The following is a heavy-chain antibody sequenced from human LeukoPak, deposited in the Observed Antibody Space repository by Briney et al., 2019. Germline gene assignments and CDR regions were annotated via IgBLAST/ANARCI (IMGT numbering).Heavy chain of an antibody. Sequence: GGSLRLSCAASGFSFSTHSMTWVRLAPGKGLEWLSFISISGSSRHYADSVKGRFTISRDNAENSVYLQMNSLRTEDTAVYYCARGGVPHYSDNTGYFFGQFWGQGTRVTVSS. CDR2: ISISGSSR. V-gene: IGHV3-48*04. D-gene: IGHD3-22*01. CDR3: ARGGVPHYSDNTGYFFGQF. CDR1: GFSFSTHS. J-gene: IGHJ4*02.